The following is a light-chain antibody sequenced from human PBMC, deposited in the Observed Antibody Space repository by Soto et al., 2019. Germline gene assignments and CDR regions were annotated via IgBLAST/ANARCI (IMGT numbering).Light chain of an antibody. CDR3: SAWDDSLNGPV. J-gene: IGLJ3*02. Sequence: QSVLTQPPSVSGAPGQRVTISCTGSSSNIGAGYDVHWYQQLPGTAPKLLIYGNSNRPSGVPDRFSGSKSGTSASLAITGLQAEDEAHYYCSAWDDSLNGPVFGGGTKLTVL. V-gene: IGLV1-40*01. CDR2: GNS. CDR1: SSNIGAGYD.